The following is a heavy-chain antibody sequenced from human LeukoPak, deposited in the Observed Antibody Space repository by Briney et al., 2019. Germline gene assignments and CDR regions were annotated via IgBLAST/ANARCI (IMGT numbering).Heavy chain of an antibody. J-gene: IGHJ4*02. CDR2: IWYDGSNK. D-gene: IGHD3-22*01. Sequence: GGSLRLSCAASGFTFSSYGMHWVRQAPGKGLEWVAVIWYDGSNKYYADSVKGRFTISRDNSKNTLYLQMNSLRAEDTAVYYCAGADGESQYYYDSSGYVDYWGQGTLVTVSS. V-gene: IGHV3-33*01. CDR3: AGADGESQYYYDSSGYVDY. CDR1: GFTFSSYG.